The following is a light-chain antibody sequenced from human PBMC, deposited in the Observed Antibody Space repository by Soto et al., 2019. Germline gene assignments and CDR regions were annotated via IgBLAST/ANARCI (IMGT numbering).Light chain of an antibody. V-gene: IGKV3-20*01. J-gene: IGKJ1*01. CDR3: QQYGSSRT. CDR1: QSISSNN. Sequence: EIVMTPSPATLSVSPVERATLSCRASQSISSNNLAWYQQKPGQAPRLLIYGTSTRATGIPDRFSGSGSGTDFTLIISRLEPEDFAVYYCQQYGSSRTFGQGTKVDIK. CDR2: GTS.